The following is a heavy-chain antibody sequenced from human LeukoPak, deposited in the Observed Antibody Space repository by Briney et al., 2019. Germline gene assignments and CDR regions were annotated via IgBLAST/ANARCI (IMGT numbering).Heavy chain of an antibody. Sequence: SETLSLTCTVSGGSISSYYWSWIRQPPGKGLEWIGYIYYSGSTNYNPSLKSRVTISVDTSKNQFYLKLSSVTAADTAVYYCARRVGSWFDPWGQGTLVTVSS. V-gene: IGHV4-59*08. CDR2: IYYSGST. CDR3: ARRVGSWFDP. J-gene: IGHJ5*02. D-gene: IGHD2-15*01. CDR1: GGSISSYY.